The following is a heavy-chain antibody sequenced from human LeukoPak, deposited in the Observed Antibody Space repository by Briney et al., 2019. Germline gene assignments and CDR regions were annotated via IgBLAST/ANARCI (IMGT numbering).Heavy chain of an antibody. V-gene: IGHV3-30-3*01. J-gene: IGHJ4*02. Sequence: GGSLRLSCAASGFTFTNYAMHWVRQAPGKGLEWVALISYDGSNKYYADSVKGRCTFSRDSSKNTLYLQMDSLRAEDTAVYYCARNGGAAAAGIDYWGQGTLVTVSS. CDR1: GFTFTNYA. D-gene: IGHD6-13*01. CDR2: ISYDGSNK. CDR3: ARNGGAAAAGIDY.